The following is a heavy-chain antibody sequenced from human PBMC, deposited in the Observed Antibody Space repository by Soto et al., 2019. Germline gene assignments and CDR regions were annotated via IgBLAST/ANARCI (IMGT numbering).Heavy chain of an antibody. V-gene: IGHV3-9*01. D-gene: IGHD2-15*01. Sequence: DVQLVESGGGLVQPGRSPRLSCAASGFTFDDYAMHWVRQAPGKGLEWVSGISWNSGSISYADSVKGRFTISRDNAKHSLYLQMNSLRDEDTAFYYCARERYCSSGTCYRDFDYWGQGTPVTVSS. CDR1: GFTFDDYA. J-gene: IGHJ4*02. CDR2: ISWNSGSI. CDR3: ARERYCSSGTCYRDFDY.